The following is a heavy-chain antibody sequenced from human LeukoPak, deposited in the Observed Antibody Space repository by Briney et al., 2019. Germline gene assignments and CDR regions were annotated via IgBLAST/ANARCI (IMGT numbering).Heavy chain of an antibody. CDR3: TRDGSTDAFDI. CDR2: INPNTGGT. J-gene: IGHJ3*02. V-gene: IGHV1-2*02. CDR1: AYNFANYH. Sequence: ASVKVSCKASAYNFANYHMHWVRQAPGQGLEWMGYINPNTGGTKYAQNFQGRATMTRDTSITTAYMELSWLRSDDSALYYCTRDGSTDAFDIWGQGTMVTVSS.